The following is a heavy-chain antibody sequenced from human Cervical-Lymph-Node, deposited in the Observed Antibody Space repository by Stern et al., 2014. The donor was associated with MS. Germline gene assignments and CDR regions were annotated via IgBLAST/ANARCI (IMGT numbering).Heavy chain of an antibody. CDR3: ARGSGDNWFGP. J-gene: IGHJ5*02. Sequence: VQLVESGAEVKKPGSSVKLSCKSSGGISWVRQAPGQGLEWMGGVIPFVGTPNYAQKFQDRVTIIADTSANTTYLHLSRLTSADTAVYYCARGSGDNWFGPWGQGTLVTVSS. D-gene: IGHD3-10*01. CDR2: VIPFVGTP. V-gene: IGHV1-69*06. CDR1: GG.